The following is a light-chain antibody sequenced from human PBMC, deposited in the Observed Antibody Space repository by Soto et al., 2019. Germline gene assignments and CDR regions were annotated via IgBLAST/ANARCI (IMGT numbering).Light chain of an antibody. V-gene: IGKV1-39*01. J-gene: IGKJ4*01. CDR2: DGS. Sequence: DIPMTQSPSSLSAFVGDRVTITCRASQSVTKYLKWHQQKPGNGPKVLISDGSTLQSGVPSRFSSSGFGTDFTLTISSLQPEDSGTYYCQQSDRSPLTFGGGTKVEI. CDR1: QSVTKY. CDR3: QQSDRSPLT.